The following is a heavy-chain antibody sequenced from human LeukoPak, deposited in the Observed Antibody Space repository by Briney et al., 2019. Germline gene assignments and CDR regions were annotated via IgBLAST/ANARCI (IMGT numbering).Heavy chain of an antibody. CDR2: IYHNGNS. CDR1: GGSISSHY. CDR3: ARALIRVPGHWFDP. J-gene: IGHJ5*02. Sequence: SSETLSLTCTISGGSISSHYWSWIRQPPGKGLEWIGFIYHNGNSNYNASLKSRVTISVDTSKNQFSLKVTSVTAADTAIYYCARALIRVPGHWFDPWGQGTLVTVSS. D-gene: IGHD3-10*01. V-gene: IGHV4-59*11.